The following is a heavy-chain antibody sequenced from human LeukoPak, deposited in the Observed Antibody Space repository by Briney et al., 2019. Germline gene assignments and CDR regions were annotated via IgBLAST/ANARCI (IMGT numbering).Heavy chain of an antibody. D-gene: IGHD4-17*01. CDR2: IYYSGST. CDR1: GGSISSYY. CDR3: ARGPGDGDYEDYFDY. Sequence: SETLSLTCTVSGGSISSYYWSWIRQPPGKGLEWIGSIYYSGSTYYNPSLKSRVTISVDTSKNQFSLKLSSVTAADTAVYYCARGPGDGDYEDYFDYWGQGTLVTVSS. V-gene: IGHV4-59*05. J-gene: IGHJ4*02.